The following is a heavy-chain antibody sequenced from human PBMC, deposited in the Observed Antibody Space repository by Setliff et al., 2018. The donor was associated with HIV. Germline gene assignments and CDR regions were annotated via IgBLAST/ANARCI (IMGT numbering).Heavy chain of an antibody. V-gene: IGHV4-59*08. CDR1: GGSISSYY. D-gene: IGHD3-22*01. CDR3: ARTQQTYYYDSSGYYFDY. Sequence: PSETLSLTCTVSGGSISSYYWSWIRQPPGKGPEWIGYIYYSGSTNYNPSLKSRVTISVDTSKNQFSLKLSSVTAADTAVYYCARTQQTYYYDSSGYYFDYWGQGTLVTSPQ. J-gene: IGHJ4*02. CDR2: IYYSGST.